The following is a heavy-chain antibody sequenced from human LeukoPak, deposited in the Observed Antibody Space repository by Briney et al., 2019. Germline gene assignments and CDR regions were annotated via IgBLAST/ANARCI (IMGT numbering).Heavy chain of an antibody. J-gene: IGHJ1*01. CDR1: GFTFDNYA. Sequence: GGSLRLSCAASGFTFDNYAIHWVRQAPGKGLEWVSLISGDGGSTYYADSMKGRFTISRDNSKDSLYLQMNSLRTEDTALYYCARDSQEFFQHWGQGTLVTVSS. V-gene: IGHV3-43*02. CDR2: ISGDGGST. CDR3: ARDSQEFFQH.